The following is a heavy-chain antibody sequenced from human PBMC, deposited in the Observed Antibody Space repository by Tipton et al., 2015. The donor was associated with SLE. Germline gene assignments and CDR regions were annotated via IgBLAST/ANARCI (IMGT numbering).Heavy chain of an antibody. J-gene: IGHJ4*02. V-gene: IGHV7-4-1*02. Sequence: QLVQSGSELKKPGASVMVPCKASGSTFSKNGVSWVRQAPGQGLEWMGWINTDTGSPTYAQGFTGRFVFSLDTAVNTAYLEISSLRAEDTAVYYCARDGGAAGSYAFDYWGQGTPVAVSS. D-gene: IGHD1-26*01. CDR2: INTDTGSP. CDR3: ARDGGAAGSYAFDY. CDR1: GSTFSKNG.